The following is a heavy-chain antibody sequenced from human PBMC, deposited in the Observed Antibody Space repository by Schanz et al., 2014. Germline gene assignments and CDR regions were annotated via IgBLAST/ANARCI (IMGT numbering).Heavy chain of an antibody. CDR1: GFIFNDYY. Sequence: QVQLVESGGGLVKPGGSLRLSCAASGFIFNDYYMNWIRQAPGKGLEWLSYISRDGTTSYYADSVKGRFTISRDNSKNTLYLQMNSLRAEDTAVYYCAKDDTQVNGMDVWGQGTTVTVSS. CDR3: AKDDTQVNGMDV. J-gene: IGHJ6*02. CDR2: ISRDGTTS. V-gene: IGHV3-11*04.